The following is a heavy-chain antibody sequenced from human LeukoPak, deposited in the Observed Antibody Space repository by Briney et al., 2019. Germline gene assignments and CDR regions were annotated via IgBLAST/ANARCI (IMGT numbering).Heavy chain of an antibody. V-gene: IGHV3-21*01. CDR1: GFTFSRKT. J-gene: IGHJ6*02. D-gene: IGHD1-1*01. Sequence: TGGSLRLSCAASGFTFSRKTINWVRQAPGKGLEWVSSISSSSSYIYYADSVKGRFTISRDNAKNSLYLQMNSLRAEDTAVYYCARVECGMDVWGQGTTVTVSS. CDR3: ARVECGMDV. CDR2: ISSSSSYI.